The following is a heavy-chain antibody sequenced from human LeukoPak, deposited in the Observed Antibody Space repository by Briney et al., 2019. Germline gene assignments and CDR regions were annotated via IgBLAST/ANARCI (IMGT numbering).Heavy chain of an antibody. CDR1: GFTFSSYG. J-gene: IGHJ4*02. CDR3: ARDLGGIYYIAY. Sequence: GGSLRLSCAASGFTFSSYGMHWVRQAPGEGLEWVAYIGYDGSKKYYSDSVKGRFTISRDNSKNTVHLQVNSLRAADTALYFCARDLGGIYYIAYWGQGPLVTVSS. V-gene: IGHV3-30*02. D-gene: IGHD2-15*01. CDR2: IGYDGSKK.